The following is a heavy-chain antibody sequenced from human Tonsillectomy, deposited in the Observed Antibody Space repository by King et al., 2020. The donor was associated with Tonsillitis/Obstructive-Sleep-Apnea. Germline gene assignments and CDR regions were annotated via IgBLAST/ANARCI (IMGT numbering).Heavy chain of an antibody. CDR3: AKGNQFSGYEHAFDI. CDR1: GFTFDDYT. CDR2: ISWDGGST. J-gene: IGHJ3*02. V-gene: IGHV3-43*01. Sequence: VQLVESGGVVVQPGGSLRLSCAASGFTFDDYTMHWVRQAPGKGLEWVSLISWDGGSTYYADSVKGRFTISRDNSKNSLYLQMNSLRTEDTALYYCAKGNQFSGYEHAFDIWGQGTMVTVSS. D-gene: IGHD5-12*01.